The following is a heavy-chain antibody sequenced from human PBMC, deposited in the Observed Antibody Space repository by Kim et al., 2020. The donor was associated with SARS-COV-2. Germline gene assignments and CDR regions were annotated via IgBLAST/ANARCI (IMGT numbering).Heavy chain of an antibody. CDR2: ISGSGGST. Sequence: GGSLRLSCAASGFTFSSYAMSWVRQAPGKGLEWVSAISGSGGSTYYADSVKGRFTISRDNSKNTLYLQMNSLRAADTAVYYCAKDRLESIAAAGTSPFYYWGQGTLVTVSS. D-gene: IGHD6-13*01. CDR1: GFTFSSYA. CDR3: AKDRLESIAAAGTSPFYY. V-gene: IGHV3-23*01. J-gene: IGHJ4*02.